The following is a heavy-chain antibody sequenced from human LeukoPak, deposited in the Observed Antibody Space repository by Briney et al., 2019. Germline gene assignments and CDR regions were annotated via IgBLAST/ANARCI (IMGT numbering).Heavy chain of an antibody. CDR2: IYYSGST. Sequence: SETLSLTCTVPGGSISSSSYYWGWIRQPPGKGLEWIGSIYYSGSTYYNPSLKSRVTISVDTSKNQFSLKLSSVTAADTAVYYCARGGDGDLFDYWGQGTLVTVSS. D-gene: IGHD4-17*01. J-gene: IGHJ4*02. CDR3: ARGGDGDLFDY. CDR1: GGSISSSSYY. V-gene: IGHV4-39*07.